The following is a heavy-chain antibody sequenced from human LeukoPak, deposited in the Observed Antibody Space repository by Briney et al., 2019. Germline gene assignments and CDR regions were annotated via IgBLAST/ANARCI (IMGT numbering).Heavy chain of an antibody. CDR2: INHSGST. CDR3: ARRRRDGYNIFYFDY. J-gene: IGHJ4*02. V-gene: IGHV4-34*01. Sequence: SETLSLTCAVYGGSFGGYYWSWIRQPPGKGLEWIGEINHSGSTNYNPSLKSRVTISVDTSKNQFSLKLSSVTAADTAVYYRARRRRDGYNIFYFDYWGQGTLVTVSS. D-gene: IGHD5-24*01. CDR1: GGSFGGYY.